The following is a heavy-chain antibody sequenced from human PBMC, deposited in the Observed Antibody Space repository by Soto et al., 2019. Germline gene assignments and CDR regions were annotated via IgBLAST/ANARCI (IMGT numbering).Heavy chain of an antibody. CDR1: GGSISSGGYY. J-gene: IGHJ4*02. CDR3: ARDRHSSSWYF. D-gene: IGHD6-13*01. Sequence: SETLSLTCTVSGGSISSGGYYWSWIRQRPGKGLEWIGYIYYSGSTYYNPSLKSRVTILVDTSKNQFSLKLSSVTAADTAVYYCARDRHSSSWYFWGQGTLVTVSS. V-gene: IGHV4-31*03. CDR2: IYYSGST.